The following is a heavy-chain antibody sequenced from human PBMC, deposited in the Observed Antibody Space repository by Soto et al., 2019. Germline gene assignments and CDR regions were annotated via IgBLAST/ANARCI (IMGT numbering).Heavy chain of an antibody. V-gene: IGHV1-69*01. CDR1: GCSFSNFG. Sequence: KVYCQSSGCSFSNFGSIWVRQAPGQGLEWMGGIVPVFGRPNYAQRFRGRLTITADESTSTGYMELISLRSDDTAVYYCAREGSGYNFWGQGTQVTVSS. CDR2: IVPVFGRP. J-gene: IGHJ4*02. CDR3: AREGSGYNF. D-gene: IGHD5-12*01.